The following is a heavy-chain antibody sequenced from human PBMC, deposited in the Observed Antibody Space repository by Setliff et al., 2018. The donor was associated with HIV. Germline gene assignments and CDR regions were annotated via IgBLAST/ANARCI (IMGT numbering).Heavy chain of an antibody. CDR3: ARAVGYCSSTICYGAWHFDL. CDR2: ISAFNGNT. D-gene: IGHD2-2*01. J-gene: IGHJ2*01. Sequence: ASVKVSCKASGDTFTNYAISWVRQAPGQGLEWMGWISAFNGNTNYAQKLRGRVTMSTDTSTSTAYLELRSLRSDDTAVYYCARAVGYCSSTICYGAWHFDLWGRGTLVTVSS. V-gene: IGHV1-18*01. CDR1: GDTFTNYA.